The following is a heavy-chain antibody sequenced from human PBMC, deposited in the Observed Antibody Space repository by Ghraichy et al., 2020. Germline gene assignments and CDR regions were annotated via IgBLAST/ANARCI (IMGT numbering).Heavy chain of an antibody. CDR1: GGSFSGYY. CDR2: INHSGST. D-gene: IGHD4-17*01. J-gene: IGHJ5*02. V-gene: IGHV4-34*01. CDR3: ARGKTTVTTRTRNWFDP. Sequence: SETLSLTCAVYGGSFSGYYWSWIRQPPGKGLEWIGEINHSGSTNYNPSLKSRVTISVDTSKNQFSLKLSSVTAADTAVYYCARGKTTVTTRTRNWFDPWGQGNRVTVSS.